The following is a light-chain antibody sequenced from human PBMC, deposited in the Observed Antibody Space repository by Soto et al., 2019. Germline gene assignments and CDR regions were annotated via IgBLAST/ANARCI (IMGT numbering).Light chain of an antibody. J-gene: IGKJ5*01. Sequence: DIQMTQSPSSLSASVGDRVTVTCRASQSISNYLNWYQQKPGKAPKLLIYAASSLQSGVPSRFSGSGSGTDFTLTISDLQPEDFATYYCQQLNSFPLTFGQGTRLEIK. V-gene: IGKV1-39*01. CDR3: QQLNSFPLT. CDR1: QSISNY. CDR2: AAS.